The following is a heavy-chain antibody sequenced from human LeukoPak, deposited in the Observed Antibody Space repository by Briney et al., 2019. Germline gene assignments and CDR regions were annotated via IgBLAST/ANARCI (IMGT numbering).Heavy chain of an antibody. CDR1: GYTFTSYY. Sequence: ASVKVSCKASGYTFTSYYMHWVRQAPGQGPEWMGIINPSGGSTSYAQKFQGRVTMTTDTSTSTAYMELRSLRSDDTAVYYCARDLSEWVRGSGSPFGYWGQGTLVTVSS. J-gene: IGHJ4*02. V-gene: IGHV1-46*01. CDR3: ARDLSEWVRGSGSPFGY. CDR2: INPSGGST. D-gene: IGHD1-26*01.